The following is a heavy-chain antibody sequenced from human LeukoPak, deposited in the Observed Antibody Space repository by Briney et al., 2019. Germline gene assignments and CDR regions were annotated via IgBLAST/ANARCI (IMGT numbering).Heavy chain of an antibody. CDR1: GFTFSNYA. J-gene: IGHJ4*02. Sequence: PGGSLRLSCAASGFTFSNYAMNWVRQAPGKGLEWVSSISSVGNYIYYTDSVEGRFTVSRDNAKNSLYLQMNSLRVEDTAVYYCAREVGPTDYWGQGTLVTVSS. CDR2: ISSVGNYI. D-gene: IGHD1-26*01. V-gene: IGHV3-21*01. CDR3: AREVGPTDY.